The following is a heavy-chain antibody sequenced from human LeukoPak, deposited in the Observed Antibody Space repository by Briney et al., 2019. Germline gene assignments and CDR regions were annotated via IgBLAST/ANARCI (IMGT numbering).Heavy chain of an antibody. CDR2: ISSSSSYI. CDR3: ARDRIVATIPRLGYFDY. J-gene: IGHJ4*02. V-gene: IGHV3-21*01. Sequence: NPERSLRLSGAASGFTFSSYSMNWVRQAPGKGLEWVSSISSSSSYIYYADSVKGRFTISRDNAKNSLYLQMNSLRAEDTAVYYCARDRIVATIPRLGYFDYWGQGTLVTVSS. D-gene: IGHD5-12*01. CDR1: GFTFSSYS.